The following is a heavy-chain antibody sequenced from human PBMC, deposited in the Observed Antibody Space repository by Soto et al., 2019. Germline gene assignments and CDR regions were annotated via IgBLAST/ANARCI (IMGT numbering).Heavy chain of an antibody. Sequence: SETLSLTCSVSGASISGASYYWTWIRQHPGKGLEWIGYIYYSGSTYYNPSLKSRVTISVDTSKNQFSLKLSSVTAADTAAYYCARDAAYYDFWSDAFDIWGQGTMVTVSS. J-gene: IGHJ3*02. CDR2: IYYSGST. D-gene: IGHD3-3*01. CDR1: GASISGASYY. CDR3: ARDAAYYDFWSDAFDI. V-gene: IGHV4-31*02.